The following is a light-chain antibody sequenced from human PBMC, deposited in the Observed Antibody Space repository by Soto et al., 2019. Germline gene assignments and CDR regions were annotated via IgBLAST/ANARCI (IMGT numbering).Light chain of an antibody. J-gene: IGLJ2*01. Sequence: QSVLTQPASVSGSPGQSITISCTGTSSDVGGYNYVSWYQQHPGKAPKLMIYNVSNRHSGVSNRFSGSKSGNTASLTISGIQAEDEGHYYCSSFTSTNTVLFGGGTKLTVL. CDR1: SSDVGGYNY. V-gene: IGLV2-14*01. CDR3: SSFTSTNTVL. CDR2: NVS.